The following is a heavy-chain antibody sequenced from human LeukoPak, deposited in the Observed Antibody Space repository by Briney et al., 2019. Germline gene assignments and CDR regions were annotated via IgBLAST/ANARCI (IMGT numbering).Heavy chain of an antibody. Sequence: GASVKVSCKASGGTFSSYAISWVRQAPGQGLEWMGGIIPIFGTANYAQKFQGRVTITTDESTSTAYMELSSLRSEDTAVYYCARGGFEYSSSLELDPFDIWGQGTMVTVSS. CDR1: GGTFSSYA. CDR2: IIPIFGTA. J-gene: IGHJ3*02. CDR3: ARGGFEYSSSLELDPFDI. V-gene: IGHV1-69*05. D-gene: IGHD6-6*01.